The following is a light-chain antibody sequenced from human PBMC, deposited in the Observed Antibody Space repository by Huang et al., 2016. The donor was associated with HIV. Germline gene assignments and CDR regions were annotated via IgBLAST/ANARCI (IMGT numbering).Light chain of an antibody. CDR2: GAS. CDR3: QQFGSSPPYS. V-gene: IGKV3-20*01. Sequence: IVLTQSSDTLSLSPGERATLSCRASQTVTNNYLAWYQQRPGQAPRLLIYGASTRATDIPGRFSGSGSGTDFTLTISRLEPKDFVVYYCQQFGSSPPYSFGQGTKLEIK. J-gene: IGKJ2*03. CDR1: QTVTNNY.